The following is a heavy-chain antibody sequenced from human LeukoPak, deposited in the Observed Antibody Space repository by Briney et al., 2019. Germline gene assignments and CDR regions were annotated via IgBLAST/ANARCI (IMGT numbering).Heavy chain of an antibody. Sequence: SQTLSLTCSVSGDSIRSGTYYWSWIRPPAGKELEWIGRSYTSESTSYNPSLKSRVTISVDTSKNQFSLKLSSVTAADTAVYYCARGGGATRIDYWGQGTLVSVSS. CDR3: ARGGGATRIDY. D-gene: IGHD5-12*01. CDR2: SYTSEST. J-gene: IGHJ4*02. CDR1: GDSIRSGTYY. V-gene: IGHV4-61*02.